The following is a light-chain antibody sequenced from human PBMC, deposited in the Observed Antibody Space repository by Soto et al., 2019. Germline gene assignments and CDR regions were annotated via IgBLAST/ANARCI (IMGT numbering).Light chain of an antibody. CDR1: QSISST. V-gene: IGKV3-15*01. J-gene: IGKJ4*01. CDR3: QQYNEWPLT. Sequence: EIVMTQSPATLSVSPGERATLSCRASQSISSTLTWYQQKPGQARRLLIYDTFTRATGIPARFSGSGSGTEFTLTISILQSEDFAFYYCQQYNEWPLTFGGGTKVEIK. CDR2: DTF.